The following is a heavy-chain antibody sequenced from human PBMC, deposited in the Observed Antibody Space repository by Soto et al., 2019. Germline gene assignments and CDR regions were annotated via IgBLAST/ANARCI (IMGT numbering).Heavy chain of an antibody. CDR2: IRSKANNYAT. CDR3: ARTLGAKYGMDV. D-gene: IGHD1-26*01. J-gene: IGHJ6*02. V-gene: IGHV3-73*01. CDR1: SFPFSGAI. Sequence: XVSLRLSGAGSSFPFSGAIIHWVRQAPGKGLEWVGRIRSKANNYATAFAASVQGRVTISREDSKNTAFLQMNSLKIEDTAVYFSARTLGAKYGMDVWAQGTTVTVSS.